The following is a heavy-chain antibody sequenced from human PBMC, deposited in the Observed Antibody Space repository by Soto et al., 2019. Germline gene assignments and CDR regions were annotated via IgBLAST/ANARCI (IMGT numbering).Heavy chain of an antibody. D-gene: IGHD6-13*01. CDR2: IDPIDSYT. V-gene: IGHV5-10-1*01. CDR3: VRHPPGDGIWYDY. CDR1: GYTFTAYW. J-gene: IGHJ4*02. Sequence: GESLKISCKGSGYTFTAYWITWVRQMPGKGLEWMGRIDPIDSYTYYSPSFQGHVTISVDKSISTAYLQWSSLKASDTAMYYCVRHPPGDGIWYDYWGQGSLVTVS.